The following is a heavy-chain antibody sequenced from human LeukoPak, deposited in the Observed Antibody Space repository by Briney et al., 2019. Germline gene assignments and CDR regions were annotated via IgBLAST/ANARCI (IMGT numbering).Heavy chain of an antibody. CDR3: ARVMGTGVIDDAFVI. Sequence: SETLSLTCSVSGDSPTSYYWSWIRQSPGKGLEWIGYIYYTGATEYNPSLKSRVTISIDTSKNRFSLKLISVTAADTAVYFCARVMGTGVIDDAFVIWGQGTMVTVSS. V-gene: IGHV4-59*01. CDR2: IYYTGAT. J-gene: IGHJ3*02. D-gene: IGHD2-21*01. CDR1: GDSPTSYY.